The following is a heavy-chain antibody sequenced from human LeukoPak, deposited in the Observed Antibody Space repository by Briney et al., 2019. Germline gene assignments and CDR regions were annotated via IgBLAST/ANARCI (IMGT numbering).Heavy chain of an antibody. CDR1: GFTFSSYS. D-gene: IGHD3-3*02. Sequence: GGSLRLSCAASGFTFSSYSMNWVRQAPGKGLEWVSYISSSGSTIYYADSVKGRFTISRDNAKNSLYLQMNSLRAEDTAVYYCARRLGIRSQASFDYWGQGTLVTVSS. CDR2: ISSSGSTI. V-gene: IGHV3-48*04. CDR3: ARRLGIRSQASFDY. J-gene: IGHJ4*02.